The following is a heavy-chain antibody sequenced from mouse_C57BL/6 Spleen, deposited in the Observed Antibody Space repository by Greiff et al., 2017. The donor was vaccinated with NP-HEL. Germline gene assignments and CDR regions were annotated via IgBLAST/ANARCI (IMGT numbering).Heavy chain of an antibody. CDR2: IWGDGST. D-gene: IGHD2-4*01. V-gene: IGHV2-3*01. Sequence: VQVVESGPGLVAPSQSLSITCTVSGFSLTSYGVSWVRQPPGKGREWLGVIWGDGSTNYHSALISRLSISKDNSKSQVFLKLNSLQTDDTATYYCAKQGGYYDYGGNYFDYWGQGTTLTVSS. CDR1: GFSLTSYG. J-gene: IGHJ2*01. CDR3: AKQGGYYDYGGNYFDY.